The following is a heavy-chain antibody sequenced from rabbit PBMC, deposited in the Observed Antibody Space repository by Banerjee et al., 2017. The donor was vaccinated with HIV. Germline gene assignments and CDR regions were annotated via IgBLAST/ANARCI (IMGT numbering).Heavy chain of an antibody. D-gene: IGHD1-1*01. CDR1: VFLFSYKYG. J-gene: IGHJ4*01. CDR2: INTSSGGT. Sequence: QAQLEESGGEVVNPGALMILCSTASVFLFSYKYGMFWLRQAPGMGLEWIGCINTSSGGTCYASWAKGRFTISKTSSTTVTLQMTSLTAADTATYFCARDLTGVIGWNFNLWGPGTLVTVS. V-gene: IGHV1S45*01. CDR3: ARDLTGVIGWNFNL.